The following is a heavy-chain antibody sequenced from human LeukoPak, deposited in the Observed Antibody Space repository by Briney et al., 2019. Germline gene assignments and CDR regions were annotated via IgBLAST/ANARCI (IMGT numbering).Heavy chain of an antibody. V-gene: IGHV3-30*02. CDR2: IRYDGSNK. D-gene: IGHD3-9*01. CDR1: GFTFSSYG. Sequence: GGSLRLSCAASGFTFSSYGMHWVRQAPGKGLEWVAFIRYDGSNKYYADSVKGRFTISRDNSKNTLYLQMNSLRAEDTAVYYCAKDSIYDILTDYFDYWDQGTLVTVSS. J-gene: IGHJ4*02. CDR3: AKDSIYDILTDYFDY.